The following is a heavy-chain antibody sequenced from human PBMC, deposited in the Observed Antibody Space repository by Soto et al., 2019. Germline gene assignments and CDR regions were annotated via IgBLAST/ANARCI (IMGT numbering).Heavy chain of an antibody. CDR2: INHSGST. CDR1: GGSFSGYY. D-gene: IGHD6-19*01. J-gene: IGHJ5*02. Sequence: SETLSLTCAVYGGSFSGYYWSWIRQPPGKGLEWIGEINHSGSTNYNPSLKSRVTISVDTSKNQFSLKLSSVTAADTAVYYCARGLGSGWYGVWFDPWGQGTLVTAPQ. V-gene: IGHV4-34*01. CDR3: ARGLGSGWYGVWFDP.